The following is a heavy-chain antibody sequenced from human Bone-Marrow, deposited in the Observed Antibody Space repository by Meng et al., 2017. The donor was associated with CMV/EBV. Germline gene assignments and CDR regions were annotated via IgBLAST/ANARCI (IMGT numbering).Heavy chain of an antibody. V-gene: IGHV3-23*01. CDR1: FNFRRYT. CDR2: IGRSGSST. Sequence: FNFRRYTVAWDRQAPGRGMEGDGGIGRSGSSTKYAKSVKGRYAISRENSKKTLYLQINRMGADDTAVYVCAKDRSRGRLGFRWFDSWGQGTLVTVSS. D-gene: IGHD3-16*01. CDR3: AKDRSRGRLGFRWFDS. J-gene: IGHJ5*01.